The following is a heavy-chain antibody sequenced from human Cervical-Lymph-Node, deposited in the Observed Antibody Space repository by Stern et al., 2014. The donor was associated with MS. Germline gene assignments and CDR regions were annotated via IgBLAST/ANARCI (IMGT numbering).Heavy chain of an antibody. J-gene: IGHJ3*02. CDR2: IWYDGSNK. Sequence: VQLVESGGGVVQPGRSLRLSCAASGFTFSNYGMHWVRQAPAKGLEWVAVIWYDGSNKYYADSVKGRFTISRDNSKNTLYMQMNSLRAEDTAVYYCARTSSSWEDYDAFDIWGQGTMVTVSS. D-gene: IGHD6-13*01. V-gene: IGHV3-33*01. CDR3: ARTSSSWEDYDAFDI. CDR1: GFTFSNYG.